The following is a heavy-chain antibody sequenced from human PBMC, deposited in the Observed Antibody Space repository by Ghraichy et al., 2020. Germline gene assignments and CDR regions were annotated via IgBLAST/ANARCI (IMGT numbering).Heavy chain of an antibody. D-gene: IGHD5-24*01. CDR2: MYHSGST. V-gene: IGHV4-38-2*02. CDR1: GYSISTDYY. Sequence: GSLRLSCAVSGYSISTDYYWGWIRQPPGKGLEWIGSMYHSGSTYYNPSLKSRVSISIDTSKNQFSLKLSSVTAADTAVDYCVRDDLGDSYNSRFDYWGQGTLVTVSS. CDR3: VRDDLGDSYNSRFDY. J-gene: IGHJ4*02.